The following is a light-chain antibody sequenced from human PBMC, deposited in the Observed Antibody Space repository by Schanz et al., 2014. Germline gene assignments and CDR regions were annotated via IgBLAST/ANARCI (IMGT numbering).Light chain of an antibody. Sequence: QSALTQPASVSGSPGQSITISCTGTSSDVGGYNYVSWYQQHPGKAPKLMIYDVSNRPSGVSNRFSGSKSGNTASLTISGLQAEDEADYYCQSYDTSLSESVFGGGTQLTVL. CDR1: SSDVGGYNY. CDR2: DVS. V-gene: IGLV2-14*01. J-gene: IGLJ7*01. CDR3: QSYDTSLSESV.